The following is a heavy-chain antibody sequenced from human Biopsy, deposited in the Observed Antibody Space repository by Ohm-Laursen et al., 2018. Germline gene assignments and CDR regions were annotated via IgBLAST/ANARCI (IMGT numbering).Heavy chain of an antibody. CDR3: AKDRYNYTPIGGFSMDV. J-gene: IGHJ6*02. CDR2: IFYDGSNT. D-gene: IGHD5-18*01. CDR1: GFTFNNYG. Sequence: SLRLSCAAFGFTFNNYGMQWVRQAPGKGLEWVAFIFYDGSNTYYADSVKGRFTISRDNSRDTLYLQMSSLRAEDTAVYYCAKDRYNYTPIGGFSMDVWGQGITVTVSS. V-gene: IGHV3-30*18.